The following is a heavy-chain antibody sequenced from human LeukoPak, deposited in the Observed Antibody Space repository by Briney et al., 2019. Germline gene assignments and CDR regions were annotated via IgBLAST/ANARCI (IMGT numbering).Heavy chain of an antibody. J-gene: IGHJ4*02. Sequence: GRSLRLSCAASGFTFDDYAMHWVRHAPGKGLEWVSGISWNSGSIGYADSVKGRFTISRDNAKNSLYLQMNSLRAEDTALYYCAKDFGSGSSLDYWGQGTLVTVSS. CDR1: GFTFDDYA. V-gene: IGHV3-9*01. CDR3: AKDFGSGSSLDY. D-gene: IGHD3-10*01. CDR2: ISWNSGSI.